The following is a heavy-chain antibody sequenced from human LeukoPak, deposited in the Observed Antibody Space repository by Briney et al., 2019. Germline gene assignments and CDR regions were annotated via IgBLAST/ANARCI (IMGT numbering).Heavy chain of an antibody. CDR3: ARGKDNWGIDAFDF. D-gene: IGHD3-16*01. J-gene: IGHJ3*01. Sequence: PGGSLRLSCSASGFTFSTSAMHWVRQAPGKGLQHVSAIASNGGTTLYADSVKGRFSISKDDSKNTLYLQMSSLRPEDTAIYYCARGKDNWGIDAFDFWGQGTMVTVSS. CDR2: IASNGGTT. CDR1: GFTFSTSA. V-gene: IGHV3-64*04.